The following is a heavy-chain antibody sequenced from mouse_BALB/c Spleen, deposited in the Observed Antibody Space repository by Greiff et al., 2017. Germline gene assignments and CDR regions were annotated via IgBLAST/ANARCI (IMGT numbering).Heavy chain of an antibody. CDR1: GFSLTSYG. D-gene: IGHD2-1*01. V-gene: IGHV2-9*02. CDR3: AREGDGNYYYAMDY. CDR2: IWAGGST. J-gene: IGHJ4*01. Sequence: QVQLQQSGPGLVAPSQSLSITCTVSGFSLTSYGVHWVRQPPGKGLEWLGVIWAGGSTNYNSALMSRLSISKDNSKSQVFLKMNSLQTDDTAMYYCAREGDGNYYYAMDYWGQGTSVTVSS.